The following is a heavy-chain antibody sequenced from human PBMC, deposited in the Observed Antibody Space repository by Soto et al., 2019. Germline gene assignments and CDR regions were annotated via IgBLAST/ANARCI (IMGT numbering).Heavy chain of an antibody. D-gene: IGHD7-27*01. CDR3: SSPNWGAYYFDY. CDR1: GFTFSSYA. CDR2: ISGSGGST. J-gene: IGHJ4*02. Sequence: GGSLRLSCAASGFTFSSYAMSWVRQAPGKGLEWVSAISGSGGSTYYADSVKGRFTISRDNSKNTLYLQMISLSAEDTAVYYCSSPNWGAYYFDYWGQGTLVTVSS. V-gene: IGHV3-23*01.